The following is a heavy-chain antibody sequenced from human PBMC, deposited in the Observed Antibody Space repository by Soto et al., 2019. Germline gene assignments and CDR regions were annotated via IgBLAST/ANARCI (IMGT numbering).Heavy chain of an antibody. Sequence: PGGSLRLSCAASGFTFSTYTMNWVRQAPGKGLEWISSISSGSSYIYYAGSVKGRFTISRDNAKNSLFLQMNSLSADDTAVYYCARDILSGGAYPDSWGQGTKVTVSS. V-gene: IGHV3-21*01. CDR1: GFTFSTYT. J-gene: IGHJ5*01. CDR3: ARDILSGGAYPDS. CDR2: ISSGSSYI. D-gene: IGHD3-10*01.